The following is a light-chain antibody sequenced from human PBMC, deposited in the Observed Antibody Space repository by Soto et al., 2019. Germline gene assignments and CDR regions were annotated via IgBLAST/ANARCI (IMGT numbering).Light chain of an antibody. CDR2: EVS. Sequence: QSALTQPASVSGSPGQSVTISCTGTSSDIGGYDYVSWYQQHPGKAPRLMIYEVSHRPSGVPDRFSGSKSGNTASLTVSGLQAADEADYSCNSYAGSNTYVFGSGTKVTVL. CDR1: SSDIGGYDY. CDR3: NSYAGSNTYV. V-gene: IGLV2-8*01. J-gene: IGLJ1*01.